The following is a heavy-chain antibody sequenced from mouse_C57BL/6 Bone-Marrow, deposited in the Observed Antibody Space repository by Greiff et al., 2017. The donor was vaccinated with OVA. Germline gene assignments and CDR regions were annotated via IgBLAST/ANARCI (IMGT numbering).Heavy chain of an antibody. CDR2: ISSGGSYT. Sequence: EVMLVESGGDLVKPGGSLKLSCAASGFTFSSYGMSWVRPTPDKRLEWVATISSGGSYTYYPDSVKGRFTISRDNAKNTLYLQMSSLKSEDTAMYYCARPPYYSNYAMDYWGQGTSVTVSS. D-gene: IGHD2-5*01. CDR1: GFTFSSYG. J-gene: IGHJ4*01. V-gene: IGHV5-6*01. CDR3: ARPPYYSNYAMDY.